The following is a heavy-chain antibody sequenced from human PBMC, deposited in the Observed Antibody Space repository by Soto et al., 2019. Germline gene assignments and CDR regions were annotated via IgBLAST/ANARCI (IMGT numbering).Heavy chain of an antibody. CDR1: GFTFSDYY. Sequence: QVQLVESGGGLVKPGGSLRLSCAASGFTFSDYYMSWIRQAPGKGLEWVSYNSSSSSYRNYADSVKGRFTISRDNAKNSLYLQMNSLRAEDTAVYYCARGGRFLAAALDYWGQGTLVTVSS. J-gene: IGHJ4*02. D-gene: IGHD6-13*01. CDR3: ARGGRFLAAALDY. V-gene: IGHV3-11*06. CDR2: NSSSSSYR.